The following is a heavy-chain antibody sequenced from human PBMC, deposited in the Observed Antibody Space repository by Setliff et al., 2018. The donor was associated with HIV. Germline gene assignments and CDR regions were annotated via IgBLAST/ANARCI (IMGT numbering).Heavy chain of an antibody. CDR1: GFTFENYG. D-gene: IGHD3-22*01. V-gene: IGHV3-20*04. Sequence: GGSLRLSCAASGFTFENYGINWVRQAPGKGLEWVSGINWNGDTTGYADSVKGRLTIPRDNAKNSLYLQMNSLRAEDTAVYYCARASSYYYDSSGYSSYFDYRGQGTLVTVSS. CDR2: INWNGDTT. J-gene: IGHJ4*02. CDR3: ARASSYYYDSSGYSSYFDY.